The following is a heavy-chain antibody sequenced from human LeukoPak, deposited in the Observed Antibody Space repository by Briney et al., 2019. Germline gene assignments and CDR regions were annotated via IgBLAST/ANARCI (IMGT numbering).Heavy chain of an antibody. V-gene: IGHV3-53*01. Sequence: GESLRLSCAVSGFTVSSDSMNWVRQAPGKGLEWVSVIYSGGTTYYADSVKGRFTLSRDISKNSVYLQMNSLRAEDTAVYYCARVGSYYDMDVWGQGTTVTVSS. D-gene: IGHD3-10*01. CDR3: ARVGSYYDMDV. CDR2: IYSGGTT. J-gene: IGHJ6*02. CDR1: GFTVSSDS.